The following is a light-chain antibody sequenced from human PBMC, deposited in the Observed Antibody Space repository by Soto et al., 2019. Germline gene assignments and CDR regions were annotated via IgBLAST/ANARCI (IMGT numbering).Light chain of an antibody. CDR2: EVS. V-gene: IGLV2-14*01. CDR1: SSDVGAYNY. J-gene: IGLJ2*01. Sequence: QSALTQPASVSGSPGQSITISCSGTSSDVGAYNYVSWYQQHTGEAPKLMIYEVSNRPSGVSNRFSGSKSGSTASLTISGLQAEDEAHYYCSSYTSSSTTVIFGGGTKLTVL. CDR3: SSYTSSSTTVI.